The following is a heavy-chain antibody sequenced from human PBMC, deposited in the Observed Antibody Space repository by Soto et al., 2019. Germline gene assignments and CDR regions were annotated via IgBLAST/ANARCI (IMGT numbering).Heavy chain of an antibody. J-gene: IGHJ6*02. CDR1: GFTFSSST. D-gene: IGHD4-17*01. CDR3: AADRHGDYVRVKYYYYGMEV. Sequence: SVKVSCKASGFTFSSSTINWVRQARGQGLEWIGWIVVGSGNTNYAQKFQERVTITRDMSTSTAYMELSSLRSEDTAVYYCAADRHGDYVRVKYYYYGMEVWGQGTTVTVSS. CDR2: IVVGSGNT. V-gene: IGHV1-58*02.